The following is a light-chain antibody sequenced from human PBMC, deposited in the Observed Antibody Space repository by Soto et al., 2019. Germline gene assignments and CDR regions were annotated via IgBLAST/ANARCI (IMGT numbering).Light chain of an antibody. CDR1: QIVSSY. CDR2: DAS. CDR3: QQRSNWPPIT. V-gene: IGKV3-11*01. J-gene: IGKJ5*01. Sequence: IVLTQSPATLSLSPGERSTLSCMASQIVSSYLAWYQQKPGQAPRLLVYDASNRATGIPPRFSGSGSGTDFTLTISSLEPEDFAVYYCQQRSNWPPITVGPGTRLEIK.